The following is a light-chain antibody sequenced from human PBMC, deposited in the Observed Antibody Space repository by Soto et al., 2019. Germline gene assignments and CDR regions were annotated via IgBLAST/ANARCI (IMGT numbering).Light chain of an antibody. V-gene: IGKV3-15*01. CDR3: QQYNNWLWT. Sequence: EIVMTQSPATLSVSPGERATLSCRASQSVSSNLAWYQQKPGQAPRLLIDGASTRATGIPARFSGSGSGTEFTLTISSLQSEDFAVYYFQQYNNWLWTFGQGTKVEIK. CDR2: GAS. CDR1: QSVSSN. J-gene: IGKJ1*01.